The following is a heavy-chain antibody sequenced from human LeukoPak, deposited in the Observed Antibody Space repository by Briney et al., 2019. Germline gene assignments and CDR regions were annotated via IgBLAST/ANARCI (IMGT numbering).Heavy chain of an antibody. CDR1: GFTFRSHA. Sequence: GGSLRLSCEASGFTFRSHAMSWVRQAPGKGLEWVSGISGGGGRTYYADSVKGRFTISRDNSKNTLSLQMNSLRAEDTAVYYCARVEVTMVRGVIRRGAFDIWGQGTMVTVSS. D-gene: IGHD3-10*01. J-gene: IGHJ3*02. CDR2: ISGGGGRT. CDR3: ARVEVTMVRGVIRRGAFDI. V-gene: IGHV3-23*01.